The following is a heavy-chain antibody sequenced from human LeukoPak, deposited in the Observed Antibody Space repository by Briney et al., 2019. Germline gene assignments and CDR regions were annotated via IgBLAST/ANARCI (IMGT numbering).Heavy chain of an antibody. CDR1: GFTFSSYA. V-gene: IGHV3-23*01. CDR3: VKKLVGTTSGGPLDY. Sequence: GGSLRLSCAASGFTFSSYAMSWVRQAPGKGLEWVSGIRDSGSSTYYVDSVKVRFTISRDNSKNTLYLQMNSLQAEDTAIYYCVKKLVGTTSGGPLDYWGQGTLVIVSS. CDR2: IRDSGSST. D-gene: IGHD1-26*01. J-gene: IGHJ4*02.